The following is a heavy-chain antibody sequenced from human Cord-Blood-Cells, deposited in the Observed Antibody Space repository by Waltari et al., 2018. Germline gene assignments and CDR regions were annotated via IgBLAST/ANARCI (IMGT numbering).Heavy chain of an antibody. CDR3: ARDWYCSGGSCYEYAFDI. CDR1: GGTFSSYA. Sequence: QVQLVQSGAEVKKPGSSVKVSCKASGGTFSSYAISWVRQAPGQGLEWMGGIIPIFGTANYAQKFQGRVTITADKSTSTAYMELSSLRSEDTAVYYCARDWYCSGGSCYEYAFDIWGQGTMVTVSS. CDR2: IIPIFGTA. D-gene: IGHD2-15*01. V-gene: IGHV1-69*06. J-gene: IGHJ3*02.